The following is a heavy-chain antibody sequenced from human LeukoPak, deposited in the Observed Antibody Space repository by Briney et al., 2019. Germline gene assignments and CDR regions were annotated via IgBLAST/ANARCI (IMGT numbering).Heavy chain of an antibody. CDR3: AKALSAVRGLIITPDY. CDR2: IRYDGSNK. V-gene: IGHV3-30*02. J-gene: IGHJ4*02. CDR1: GFTFSSYG. D-gene: IGHD3-10*01. Sequence: GGSLRLSCAASGFTFSSYGMHWVRQAPGKGLEWVAFIRYDGSNKYYADSVKGRFTISRDNSKNTLYLQMYSLRAEDTAVYYCAKALSAVRGLIITPDYWGQGTLVTVSS.